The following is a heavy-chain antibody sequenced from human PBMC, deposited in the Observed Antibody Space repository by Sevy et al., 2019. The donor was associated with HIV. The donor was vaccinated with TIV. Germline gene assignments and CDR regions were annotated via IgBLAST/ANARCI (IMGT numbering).Heavy chain of an antibody. J-gene: IGHJ4*02. CDR2: INPDSGGP. CDR3: VRDDRDGYFDY. V-gene: IGHV1-2*02. Sequence: ASVKVSCKASGYTCTGYYMHWVRPAPRQGLEWMGRINPDSGGPNYAPKFQGRVTLTRDTSISTAYMELSRLKSDDTAVYYCVRDDRDGYFDYWGQGTLVTVSS. CDR1: GYTCTGYY.